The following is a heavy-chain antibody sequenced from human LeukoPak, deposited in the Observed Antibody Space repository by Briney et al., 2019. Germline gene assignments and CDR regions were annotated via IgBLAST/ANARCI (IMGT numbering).Heavy chain of an antibody. D-gene: IGHD6-19*01. CDR3: ARGAWLAADFDY. CDR1: GGSISSGSYY. V-gene: IGHV4-61*01. Sequence: SETLSLTCTVSGGSISSGSYYWSWIRQPPGKGLEWIGYIYYSGSTNYNPSLKSRVTISVDTSKNQFSLKLSSVTAADTAVYYCARGAWLAADFDYWGQGTLVTVSS. CDR2: IYYSGST. J-gene: IGHJ4*02.